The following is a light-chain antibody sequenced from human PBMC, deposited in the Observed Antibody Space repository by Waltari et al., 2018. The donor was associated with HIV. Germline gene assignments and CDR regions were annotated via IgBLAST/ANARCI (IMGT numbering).Light chain of an antibody. V-gene: IGKV1D-13*01. CDR1: QGIGDT. CDR3: QHFNNGLT. J-gene: IGKJ4*01. Sequence: AIQLTQSPSSVSASVGDRVPLACRASQGIGDTLAWYQQKPGKAPRLLIYDASSLEAGVPSRFSGSGSGTDFIFVISSLQPEDFATYYCQHFNNGLTFGGGTKVEIK. CDR2: DAS.